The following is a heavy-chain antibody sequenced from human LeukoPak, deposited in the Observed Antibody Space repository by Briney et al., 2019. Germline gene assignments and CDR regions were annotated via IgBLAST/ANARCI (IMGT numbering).Heavy chain of an antibody. CDR3: ARHGSVRSPLGR. V-gene: IGHV4-4*09. CDR2: IYATGST. J-gene: IGHJ4*02. CDR1: GGSISSYY. D-gene: IGHD3-10*01. Sequence: PSETLSLTCTVSGGSISSYYWSWIRQPPGKGLEWIGYIYATGSTNYNPSLKRRVTISVDTSKNQFSLNLRSVTAADTAVYYCARHGSVRSPLGRWGQGTLVTVSS.